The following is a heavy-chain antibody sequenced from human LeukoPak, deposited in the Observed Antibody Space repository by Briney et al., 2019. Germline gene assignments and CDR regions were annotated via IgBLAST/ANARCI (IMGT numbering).Heavy chain of an antibody. Sequence: SGGSLRLSCAASGFTFSSYGMHWVRQAPGKGLEWVAVIWYDGSNKYYADSVKGRFTISRDNSKNTLYLQMNSLRAEDTAVYYCAREGGTEATALDYWGQGTLVTVSS. J-gene: IGHJ4*02. CDR2: IWYDGSNK. CDR3: AREGGTEATALDY. V-gene: IGHV3-33*01. CDR1: GFTFSSYG. D-gene: IGHD6-25*01.